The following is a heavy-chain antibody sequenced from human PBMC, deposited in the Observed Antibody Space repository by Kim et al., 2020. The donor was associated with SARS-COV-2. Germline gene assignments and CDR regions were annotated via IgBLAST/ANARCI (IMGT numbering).Heavy chain of an antibody. CDR2: ISGSGGST. CDR1: GFTFSSYA. CDR3: AKHSHRGSYGDIDFDY. D-gene: IGHD1-26*01. Sequence: GGSLRLSCAASGFTFSSYAMSWVRQAPGKGLEWVSAISGSGGSTYYADSVKGRFTISRDNSKNTLYLQMNSLRAEDTAVYYCAKHSHRGSYGDIDFDYWGQGTLVTVSS. V-gene: IGHV3-23*01. J-gene: IGHJ4*02.